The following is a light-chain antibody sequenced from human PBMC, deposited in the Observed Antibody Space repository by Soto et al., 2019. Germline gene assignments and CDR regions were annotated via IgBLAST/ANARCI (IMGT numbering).Light chain of an antibody. CDR2: DAS. CDR1: QGISTY. Sequence: DIQLTQSPSFLSASVGDRVTITCRASQGISTYLAWYQQKLGKAPKLLIYDASTLQSGVPSRFSGSRSGTEFTLTISSLLPEDFATYHCQQLNTLPFTFGQGTRLEI. V-gene: IGKV1-9*01. CDR3: QQLNTLPFT. J-gene: IGKJ5*01.